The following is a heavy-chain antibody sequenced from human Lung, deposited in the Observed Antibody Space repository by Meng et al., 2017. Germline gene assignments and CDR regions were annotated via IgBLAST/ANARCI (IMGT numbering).Heavy chain of an antibody. V-gene: IGHV4-34*01. J-gene: IGHJ4*02. D-gene: IGHD4-11*01. CDR1: GGSFSDYY. Sequence: QVQLQQWGEGLLKPSETLSLTCVVSGGSFSDYYWSWIRQPPGKGLEWIGEINHSGSTNYNPSLESRATISVDTSQNNLSLKLSSVTAADSAVYYCARGPTTMAHDFDYWGQGTLVTRLL. CDR2: INHSGST. CDR3: ARGPTTMAHDFDY.